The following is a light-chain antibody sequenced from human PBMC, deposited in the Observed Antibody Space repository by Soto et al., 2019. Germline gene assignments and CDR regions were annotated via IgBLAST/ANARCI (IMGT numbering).Light chain of an antibody. CDR3: QQRSGWPRT. Sequence: EIVLTQSPGTLSLSPGERATLSCRASQSVSNNYLAWYQQKPGQAPRLLIYGASNRATGIPDRFSGSGSGTDFTLTISSLEPEDFALYYCQQRSGWPRTFGQGTKVDIK. CDR2: GAS. V-gene: IGKV3D-20*02. CDR1: QSVSNNY. J-gene: IGKJ1*01.